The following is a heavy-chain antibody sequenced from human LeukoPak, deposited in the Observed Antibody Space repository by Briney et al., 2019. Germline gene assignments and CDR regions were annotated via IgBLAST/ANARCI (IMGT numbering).Heavy chain of an antibody. D-gene: IGHD3-10*01. CDR2: IKPDGAEK. CDR3: ARLFYRSGSYYNPFDS. J-gene: IGHJ4*02. CDR1: GFTFSNYW. V-gene: IGHV3-7*01. Sequence: GGSLRLSCAASGFTFSNYWMTWVRQAPGKGPEWVANIKPDGAEKHYMDSVKGRFSISRDNARNSLYLQMNNLRAEDTAVYHCARLFYRSGSYYNPFDSWGQGTLVSVSS.